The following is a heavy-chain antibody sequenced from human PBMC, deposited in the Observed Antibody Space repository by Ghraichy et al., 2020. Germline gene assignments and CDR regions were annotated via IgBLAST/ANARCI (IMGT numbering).Heavy chain of an antibody. J-gene: IGHJ1*01. Sequence: LTCAASGFTFSSYAMSWVRQAPGKGLEWVSAISGSGGNTYYADSVKGRFSFSRDNSQNTLYLQMNSLRAEDTAVYYGAKDVGRGGGSCFHHWGQGTLVTVAS. CDR3: AKDVGRGGGSCFHH. CDR2: ISGSGGNT. CDR1: GFTFSSYA. D-gene: IGHD2-15*01. V-gene: IGHV3-23*01.